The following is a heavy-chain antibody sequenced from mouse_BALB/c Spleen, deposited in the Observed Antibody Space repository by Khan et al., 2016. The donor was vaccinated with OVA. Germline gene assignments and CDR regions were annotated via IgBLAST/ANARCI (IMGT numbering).Heavy chain of an antibody. Sequence: QIQLVQSGPELKKPGETVKISCKASGYTFTNYGVNWVKQAPGKGLKWMGWINTYTGEPTNGDDFKGRFAFSLETSASTAYLQINNLNKEDWATYCCERGGRRDMDYWGQWTSVTVSS. CDR2: INTYTGEP. CDR1: GYTFTNYG. D-gene: IGHD3-3*01. J-gene: IGHJ4*01. V-gene: IGHV9-1*02. CDR3: ERGGRRDMDY.